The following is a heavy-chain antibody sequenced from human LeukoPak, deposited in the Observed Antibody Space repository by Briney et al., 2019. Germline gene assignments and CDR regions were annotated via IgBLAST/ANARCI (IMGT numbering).Heavy chain of an antibody. Sequence: ASVKVSCKAAGYTFTGYYMSWVRQAPGQGLEWMGGINPNSGGTKYAQKFQGRVTMTRDTSTSTAYMELSRLRSDDTAVYYCARVMRGTIVATIKYYYYMDVWGKGTTVTVS. J-gene: IGHJ6*03. CDR1: GYTFTGYY. D-gene: IGHD5-12*01. CDR2: INPNSGGT. V-gene: IGHV1-2*02. CDR3: ARVMRGTIVATIKYYYYMDV.